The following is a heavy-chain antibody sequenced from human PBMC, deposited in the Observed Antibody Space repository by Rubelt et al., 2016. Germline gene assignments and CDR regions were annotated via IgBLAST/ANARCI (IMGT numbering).Heavy chain of an antibody. CDR2: IDWADDK. CDR3: ARILLPDYYDSSGGMDV. J-gene: IGHJ6*02. V-gene: IGHV2-70*15. CDR1: GFSLGTSGMC. Sequence: QVTLRESGPALVKPTQTLTLTCTFSGFSLGTSGMCVSWICQPPGKALEWLARIDWADDKYYSTSLKHRLTISKDTSENPVVLTMTNTDPVDTATYYCARILLPDYYDSSGGMDVWGQGTTVTVSS. D-gene: IGHD3-22*01.